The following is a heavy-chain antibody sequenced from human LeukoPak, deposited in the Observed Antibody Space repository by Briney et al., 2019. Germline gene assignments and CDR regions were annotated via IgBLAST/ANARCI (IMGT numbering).Heavy chain of an antibody. J-gene: IGHJ6*02. CDR1: GFSFSSYA. D-gene: IGHD3-9*01. V-gene: IGHV3-23*01. CDR3: TRDLMDYDVSTGLHHYYMDV. CDR2: INGGGGST. Sequence: GGSLRLSCATSGFSFSSYAMTWVRQAPGKGLEWVSAINGGGGSTYYADSVKGRFTVSRDNPKNTLYLQMNTLRVEDTAVYYCTRDLMDYDVSTGLHHYYMDVWGQGTTVTVSS.